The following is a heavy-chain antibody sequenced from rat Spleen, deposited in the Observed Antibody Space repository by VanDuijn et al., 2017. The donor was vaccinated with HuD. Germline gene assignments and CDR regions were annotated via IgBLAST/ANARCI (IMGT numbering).Heavy chain of an antibody. V-gene: IGHV5-25*01. CDR2: ISSSGGTT. D-gene: IGHD5-1*01. J-gene: IGHJ3*01. CDR3: ATTPGRPFAY. Sequence: EVQLVESGGGLVQPGRSMKLSCAASGFTFSNYDMAWVRQAPTKGLEWVASISSSGGTTYYRDSVKGRFTISRDNAKRILSLQMNSLRSEDTATYYCATTPGRPFAYWGQGTLVTVSS. CDR1: GFTFSNYD.